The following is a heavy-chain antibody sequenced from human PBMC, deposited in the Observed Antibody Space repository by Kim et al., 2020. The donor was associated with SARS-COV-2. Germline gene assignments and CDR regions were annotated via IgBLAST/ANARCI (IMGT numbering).Heavy chain of an antibody. CDR2: SNTNTGNP. Sequence: ASVKVSCKASGYTFTSYAMNWVRQAPGQGLEWMGWSNTNTGNPTYAQGFTGRFVFSLDTSVSTAYLPISSLKAEDTAVYYCERGMDQLLSCADYWGQGTLDTVSS. CDR1: GYTFTSYA. D-gene: IGHD2-2*01. V-gene: IGHV7-4-1*02. CDR3: ERGMDQLLSCADY. J-gene: IGHJ4*02.